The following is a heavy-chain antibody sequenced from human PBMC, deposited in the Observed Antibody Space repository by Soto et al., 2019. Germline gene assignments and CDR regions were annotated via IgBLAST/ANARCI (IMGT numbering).Heavy chain of an antibody. V-gene: IGHV3-30-3*01. Sequence: GGSLRLSCAASGFTFSSYAMHWVRQAPGKGLEWVAVISYDGSNKYYADSVKGRFTISRDNSKNTLYLQMNSLRAEDTAVYYCARDVCGGDCYYFDYWGQGTLVTVSS. D-gene: IGHD2-21*02. CDR3: ARDVCGGDCYYFDY. CDR1: GFTFSSYA. CDR2: ISYDGSNK. J-gene: IGHJ4*02.